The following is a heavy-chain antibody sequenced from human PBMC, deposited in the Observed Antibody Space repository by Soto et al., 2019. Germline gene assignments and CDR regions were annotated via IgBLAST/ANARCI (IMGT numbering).Heavy chain of an antibody. D-gene: IGHD6-25*01. CDR2: IYHSGST. V-gene: IGHV4-30-2*05. Sequence: PSETLSLTCAVSGGSISSGGYSWSWIRQPPGKGLEWIGYIYHSGSTYYNPSLKSRVTISVDTSKNQFSLKLSSVTAADTAVYYCARWTATSNDESAFDIWGQGTMVTVSS. CDR1: GGSISSGGYS. J-gene: IGHJ3*02. CDR3: ARWTATSNDESAFDI.